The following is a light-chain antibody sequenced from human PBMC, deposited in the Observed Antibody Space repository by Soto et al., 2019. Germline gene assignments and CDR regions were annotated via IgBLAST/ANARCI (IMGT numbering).Light chain of an antibody. Sequence: DSQMTQSPSTLSAYVGDRITITCRASPGISTWLAWYQQKPGKAPKLLIYKASTLESGVPSRFSGSGSGTEFTLTISSLQPDDFATYYCQQYNSYSLTFGGGTKV. V-gene: IGKV1-5*03. CDR2: KAS. CDR1: PGISTW. J-gene: IGKJ4*01. CDR3: QQYNSYSLT.